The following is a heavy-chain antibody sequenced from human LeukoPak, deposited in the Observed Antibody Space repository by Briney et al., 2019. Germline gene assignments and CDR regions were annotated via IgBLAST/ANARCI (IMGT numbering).Heavy chain of an antibody. J-gene: IGHJ4*02. CDR2: IKEDGSEK. CDR1: GFIFSRYW. CDR3: ASKQGDY. Sequence: GGSLRLSCAASGFIFSRYWMTWVRKAPGKGLEYVANIKEDGSEKYYAGSVKGRFTISRDNAKNSLYVQLNSLRGDDTAVYYCASKQGDYWGQGTLVTVSS. V-gene: IGHV3-7*01.